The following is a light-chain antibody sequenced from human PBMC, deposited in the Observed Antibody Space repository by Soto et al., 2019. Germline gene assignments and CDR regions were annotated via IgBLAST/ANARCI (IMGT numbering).Light chain of an antibody. V-gene: IGLV2-23*02. Sequence: QSALTQVASVSGSPGQSITISCTVTDSDIGSYNIVSWYQQHPDKAPQLIIYEVTKRPSGVSDRFSGSKSGNTASLTISGLQAEDEGDYHCCSYAGSNVFVFGTGTKVTVL. CDR3: CSYAGSNVFV. CDR1: DSDIGSYNI. CDR2: EVT. J-gene: IGLJ1*01.